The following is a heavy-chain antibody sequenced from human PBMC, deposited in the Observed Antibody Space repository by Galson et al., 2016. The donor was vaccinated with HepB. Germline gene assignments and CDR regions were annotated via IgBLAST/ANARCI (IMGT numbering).Heavy chain of an antibody. J-gene: IGHJ4*02. CDR1: GFTFSSFA. D-gene: IGHD3-10*01. CDR2: LSHNSAGA. V-gene: IGHV3-23*01. Sequence: SLRLSCAASGFTFSSFAMTWVRQPPGKGLEWVSSLSHNSAGAYYAESVKGRFTISRDNSKNTLYLQMGSLRAEDTAIYYCAKVIPSTIIIINALDSWGQGTLVTVSS. CDR3: AKVIPSTIIIINALDS.